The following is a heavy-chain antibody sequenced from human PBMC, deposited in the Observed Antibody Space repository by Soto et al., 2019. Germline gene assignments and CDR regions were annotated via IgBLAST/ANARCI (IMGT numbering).Heavy chain of an antibody. CDR3: ARVVRDFWIGSAQNNWFDH. Sequence: QEQLVQSGAEVKKPGASVKVSCKASGYTFTSYDIHWVRQAPGQGLELMGVINPSGGSSSYAQQFQGRVTMTSDTSTGTVYMDLSSLRSEATAVYYCARVVRDFWIGSAQNNWFDHWGQVSLVTVSS. CDR1: GYTFTSYD. J-gene: IGHJ5*02. V-gene: IGHV1-46*01. CDR2: INPSGGSS. D-gene: IGHD3-3*01.